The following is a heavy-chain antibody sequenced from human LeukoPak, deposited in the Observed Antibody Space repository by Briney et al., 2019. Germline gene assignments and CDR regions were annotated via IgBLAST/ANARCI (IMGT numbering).Heavy chain of an antibody. CDR1: GFSVSGKF. Sequence: PGGSLRLSCAASGFSVSGKFMSWVRQVPGKGLEWVSIIHYDGKIRYAGSVGGRFTIYRDDSENTLFLQMNSLRVDDTAVYFCASGDGYLQPYWGQGTLVTVSS. CDR2: IHYDGKI. D-gene: IGHD2-21*01. CDR3: ASGDGYLQPY. V-gene: IGHV3-53*01. J-gene: IGHJ4*02.